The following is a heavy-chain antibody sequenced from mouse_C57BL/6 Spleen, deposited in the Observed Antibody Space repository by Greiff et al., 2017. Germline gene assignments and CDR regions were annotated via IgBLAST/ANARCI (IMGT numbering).Heavy chain of an antibody. CDR1: GYTFTSCG. CDR2: IYPRSGNT. D-gene: IGHD2-1*01. CDR3: ASHGNYEAMDY. J-gene: IGHJ4*01. Sequence: VQLQQSGAELARPGASVKLSCKASGYTFTSCGISWVKQRTGQGLEWIGEIYPRSGNTYYNEKFKGKATLTADKSSSTAYMELRSLTSEDSAVYFCASHGNYEAMDYWGQGTSVTVSS. V-gene: IGHV1-81*01.